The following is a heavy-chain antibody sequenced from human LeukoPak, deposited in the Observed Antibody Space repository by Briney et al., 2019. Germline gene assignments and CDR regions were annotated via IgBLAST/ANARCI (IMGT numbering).Heavy chain of an antibody. D-gene: IGHD3-9*01. V-gene: IGHV1-2*02. J-gene: IGHJ3*02. CDR3: ARVTGRFTQYAFDI. CDR2: INPNSGGT. Sequence: ASVKVSCKASGYTFSGYYMHWVRQAPGQGLEWVGWINPNSGGTNYAQKFQGRVTMTRDTSISTAYMELSRLLSDDTAVYYCARVTGRFTQYAFDIWGQGTMVTVSS. CDR1: GYTFSGYY.